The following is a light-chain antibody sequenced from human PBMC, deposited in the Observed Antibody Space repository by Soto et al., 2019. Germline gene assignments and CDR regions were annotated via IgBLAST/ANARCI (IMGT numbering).Light chain of an antibody. V-gene: IGKV3-15*01. CDR2: GAS. CDR1: QSFSSN. Sequence: IVMTQSPATLSVSPGERATLSCRASQSFSSNLAWYQQKPGQPPRLLIYGASTRATGFPARFSGSGSGTEFTLTISSLQSEDFAAYYCQQYNTWPRTFGQGTKVDIK. J-gene: IGKJ1*01. CDR3: QQYNTWPRT.